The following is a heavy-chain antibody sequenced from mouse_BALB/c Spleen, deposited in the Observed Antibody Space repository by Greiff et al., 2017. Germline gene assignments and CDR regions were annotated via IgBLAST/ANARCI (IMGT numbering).Heavy chain of an antibody. CDR3: AREGIYYYGNYAMDY. Sequence: QVQLQQSGPGLVAPSQSLSITCPASGFSLTGYGVNWVRQPPGKGLEWLGMIWGDGSTDYNSALKSRLSISKDNSKSQVFLKMNSLQTDDTARYYCAREGIYYYGNYAMDYWGQGTSVTVSS. D-gene: IGHD1-1*01. CDR1: GFSLTGYG. V-gene: IGHV2-6-7*01. CDR2: IWGDGST. J-gene: IGHJ4*01.